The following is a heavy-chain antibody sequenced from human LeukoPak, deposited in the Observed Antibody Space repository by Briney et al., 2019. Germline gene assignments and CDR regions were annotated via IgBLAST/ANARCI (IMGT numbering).Heavy chain of an antibody. CDR2: ISSSSSYI. V-gene: IGHV3-21*01. D-gene: IGHD2-8*01. Sequence: PGGSLRLSCAASGFTFSSYEMNWVRQAPGKGLEWVSSISSSSSYIYYADSVKGRFTISRDNAKNSLYLQMNSLRAEDTAVYYCARDLRTGYCTNGVCVDYWGQGTLVTVSS. CDR1: GFTFSSYE. J-gene: IGHJ4*01. CDR3: ARDLRTGYCTNGVCVDY.